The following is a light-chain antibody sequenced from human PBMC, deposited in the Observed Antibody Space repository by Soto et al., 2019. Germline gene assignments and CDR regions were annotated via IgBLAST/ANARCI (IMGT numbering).Light chain of an antibody. J-gene: IGKJ1*01. V-gene: IGKV1-39*01. Sequence: DIQMTQSPSSLSASVGYRFTITCRASQSISSYLNWYQQKPGKAPKLLIYAASSLQSGVPSRFSCSGSGTDFTLTISSLQPEDFATYYCQQSYSTPRTFGQGTTG. CDR1: QSISSY. CDR3: QQSYSTPRT. CDR2: AAS.